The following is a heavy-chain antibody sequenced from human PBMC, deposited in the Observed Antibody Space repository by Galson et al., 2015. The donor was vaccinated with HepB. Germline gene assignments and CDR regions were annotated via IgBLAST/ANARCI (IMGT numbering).Heavy chain of an antibody. V-gene: IGHV7-4-1*02. J-gene: IGHJ6*02. CDR2: INTNTGSP. D-gene: IGHD2-15*01. Sequence: SVKVSCKASGYTFTSSAMNWVRQAPGQGLEWMGWINTNTGSPMYAQGFTGRFVFSLDTSVSTAYLQISSLKAEDTAVYYCARGTVVVVAAEYYYYGMDVWGQGTTVTVSS. CDR1: GYTFTSSA. CDR3: ARGTVVVVAAEYYYYGMDV.